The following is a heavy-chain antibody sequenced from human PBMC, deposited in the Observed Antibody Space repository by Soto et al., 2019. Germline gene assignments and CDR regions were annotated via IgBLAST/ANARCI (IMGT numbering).Heavy chain of an antibody. Sequence: QVRLDESGPGLVKPSETLSLICSVSGGSVNNADYFWNWIRHHPENGLEWIGYIYYSGSTRYNPSFKTRATLSKDTSKNLFSLRLNSVTVANTAVYFCARDADYGGSRGGMDVWGRGTTVTVSS. V-gene: IGHV4-31*03. CDR3: ARDADYGGSRGGMDV. D-gene: IGHD4-17*01. CDR2: IYYSGST. J-gene: IGHJ6*02. CDR1: GGSVNNADYF.